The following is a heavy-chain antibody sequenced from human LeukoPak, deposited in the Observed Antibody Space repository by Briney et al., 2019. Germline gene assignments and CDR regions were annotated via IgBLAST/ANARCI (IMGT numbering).Heavy chain of an antibody. J-gene: IGHJ4*02. D-gene: IGHD3-16*01. CDR2: ISGDGGMT. Sequence: PGGSLRLSCAASGLNFENYAMHWVRQAPGKGLEWISLISGDGGMTRYADSVKGRFTISRDNSKDSLYLQMNSLTSEDTALYYCAKALFWGSPGDYWGQGTPVTVSS. CDR3: AKALFWGSPGDY. V-gene: IGHV3-43*02. CDR1: GLNFENYA.